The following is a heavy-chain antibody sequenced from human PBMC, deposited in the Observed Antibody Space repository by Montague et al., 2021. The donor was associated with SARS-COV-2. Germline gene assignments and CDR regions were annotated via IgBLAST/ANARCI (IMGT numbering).Heavy chain of an antibody. CDR2: IYNSGST. V-gene: IGHV4-59*01. J-gene: IGHJ3*02. D-gene: IGHD6-13*01. CDR1: GGSISRYS. Sequence: SETLSLTCTVSGGSISRYSWTWIRQPPGKGLEWIGYIYNSGSTNYNPYLTRRVTISVDTSKNQFSLKLNPVAAAATAVYDCARVGRGSSWYEVAFDIWGQGTMVTVSS. CDR3: ARVGRGSSWYEVAFDI.